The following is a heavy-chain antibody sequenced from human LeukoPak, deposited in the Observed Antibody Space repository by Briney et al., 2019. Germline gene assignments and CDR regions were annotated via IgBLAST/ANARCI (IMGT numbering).Heavy chain of an antibody. CDR1: GFTFDDYA. V-gene: IGHV3-9*01. CDR3: AKSMATYYYGSGSYWNNWFDP. D-gene: IGHD3-10*01. Sequence: PGGSLRLSCEASGFTFDDYALHWVRQAPGKGLEWVSGISWNSCSIVYADSVKGRFTISRDNAKNSLYLQMNSLRAEDTALYYCAKSMATYYYGSGSYWNNWFDPWGQGTLVTVSS. J-gene: IGHJ5*02. CDR2: ISWNSCSI.